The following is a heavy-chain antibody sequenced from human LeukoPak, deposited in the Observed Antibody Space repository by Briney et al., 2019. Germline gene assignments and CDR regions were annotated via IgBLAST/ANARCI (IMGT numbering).Heavy chain of an antibody. Sequence: PSQTLSLTCTVSGGSISSGDYYWSWIRQPPGKGLEWIGYIYYSGRTYYNPSLKSRVTISVDTSKNQFSLKLSSVTAADTAVYYCARDQGYCSGGSCYPYYYYGMDVWGQGTTVTVSS. V-gene: IGHV4-30-4*01. CDR1: GGSISSGDYY. D-gene: IGHD2-15*01. CDR2: IYYSGRT. J-gene: IGHJ6*02. CDR3: ARDQGYCSGGSCYPYYYYGMDV.